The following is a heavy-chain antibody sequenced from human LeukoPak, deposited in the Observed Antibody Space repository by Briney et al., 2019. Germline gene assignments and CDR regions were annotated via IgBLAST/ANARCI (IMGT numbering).Heavy chain of an antibody. Sequence: GGSLRLSCAASGFTFSSYGMHWVRQAPGKRLEWVAFIRYDGSNKYYADSVKGRFTISRDNSKNTLYLQMNSLRAEDTAVYYCAKMPDYAPDYWGQGTLVTVSS. CDR2: IRYDGSNK. CDR3: AKMPDYAPDY. V-gene: IGHV3-30*02. D-gene: IGHD4-17*01. J-gene: IGHJ4*02. CDR1: GFTFSSYG.